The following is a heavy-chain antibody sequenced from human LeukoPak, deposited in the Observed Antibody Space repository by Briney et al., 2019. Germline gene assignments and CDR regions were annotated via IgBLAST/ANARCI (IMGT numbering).Heavy chain of an antibody. J-gene: IGHJ5*02. CDR2: ISAYNGNT. Sequence: ASVKVSCKATGYTFTSYGISWVRQAPGQGLEWMGWISAYNGNTNYAQKLQGRVTMTTDTSTSTAYMELRSLRSDDTAVYYCASTDYCSGGSCYNWFDPWGQGTLVTVSS. CDR3: ASTDYCSGGSCYNWFDP. D-gene: IGHD2-15*01. V-gene: IGHV1-18*01. CDR1: GYTFTSYG.